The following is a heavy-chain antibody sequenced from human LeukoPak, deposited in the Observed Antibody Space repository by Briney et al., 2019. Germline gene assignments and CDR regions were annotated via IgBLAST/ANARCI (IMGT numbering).Heavy chain of an antibody. CDR3: ARGAMGVVPAAIFY. CDR1: GFTFSSYG. CDR2: IRYDGSNK. J-gene: IGHJ4*02. D-gene: IGHD2-2*02. V-gene: IGHV3-30*02. Sequence: GGSLRLSCAASGFTFSSYGMHWVRQAPGKGLEWVAFIRYDGSNKYYADSVKGRFTISRDNSKNTLYLQMNSLRAEDTAVYYCARGAMGVVPAAIFYWGQGTLVTVSS.